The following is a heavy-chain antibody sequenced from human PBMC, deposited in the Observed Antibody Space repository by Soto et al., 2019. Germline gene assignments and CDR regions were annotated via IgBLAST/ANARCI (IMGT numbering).Heavy chain of an antibody. CDR1: GFTFTSSA. CDR2: IVVGSGNT. CDR3: AARRARRPDSDNQNDAFDI. D-gene: IGHD1-1*01. V-gene: IGHV1-58*02. J-gene: IGHJ3*02. Sequence: QMQLVQSGPEVKKPGTSVKVSCKASGFTFTSSAMQWVRQARGQRLEWIGWIVVGSGNTNYAQKFQERVTITRDMSTSTAYMELSSLRSEDTAVYYCAARRARRPDSDNQNDAFDIWGQGTMVTVSS.